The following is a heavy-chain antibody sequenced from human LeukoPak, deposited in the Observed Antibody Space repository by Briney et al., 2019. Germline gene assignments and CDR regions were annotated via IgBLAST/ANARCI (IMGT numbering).Heavy chain of an antibody. CDR3: ASRGRGVGGAFDI. V-gene: IGHV4-39*01. D-gene: IGHD3-10*01. Sequence: SETLSLTCTVSGGSISSSSYYWGWIRQPPGKGLEWIGSIYYSGSTYYNPSLKSRVTISVDTSKNQFSLKLSSVTAADKAVHYCASRGRGVGGAFDIWGQGTMVTVSS. J-gene: IGHJ3*02. CDR2: IYYSGST. CDR1: GGSISSSSYY.